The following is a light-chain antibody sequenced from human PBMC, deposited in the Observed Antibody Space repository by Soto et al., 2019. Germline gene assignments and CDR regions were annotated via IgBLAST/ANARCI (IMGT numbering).Light chain of an antibody. Sequence: EIVMTQSPATLSVSPGERATLSCRASQSVSNYLAWYQQKPGQAPRLLIYGASTRATGIPARFSGGGSETDFTLTISSLQSEDFATYYCQQANSFPLTFGGGTKVEIK. CDR3: QQANSFPLT. J-gene: IGKJ4*01. CDR2: GAS. CDR1: QSVSNY. V-gene: IGKV3-15*01.